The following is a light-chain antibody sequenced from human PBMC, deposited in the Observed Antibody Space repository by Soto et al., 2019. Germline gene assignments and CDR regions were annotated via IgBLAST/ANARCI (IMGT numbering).Light chain of an antibody. CDR2: GAS. V-gene: IGKV3D-15*01. Sequence: ESVLTQSPSTLSLSPGERSTLSCRASQSVSSNHLAWYQQKPGQPPRLLIYGASRRASGIPDRFSGSGSGTEFNLTICSLQSEDVGVYYCRQDNDWPLATFGGGTKVDI. CDR3: RQDNDWPLAT. J-gene: IGKJ4*01. CDR1: QSVSSN.